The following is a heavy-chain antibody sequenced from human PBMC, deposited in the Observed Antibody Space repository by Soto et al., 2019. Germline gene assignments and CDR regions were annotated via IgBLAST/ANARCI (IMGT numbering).Heavy chain of an antibody. D-gene: IGHD3-10*01. CDR3: ARASNYELFCTLPRTPSYFND. V-gene: IGHV4-61*01. Sequence: PSETLSLTCTVSGCSVSSCSYYWSWIRQPPGKGLEWIGYIYYSGSTNYNPSLKRRVPISVDTSKNQLSLKLSSVTAAGPAVYYCARASNYELFCTLPRTPSYFNDSGQRPPVTVSS. CDR2: IYYSGST. CDR1: GCSVSSCSYY. J-gene: IGHJ4*02.